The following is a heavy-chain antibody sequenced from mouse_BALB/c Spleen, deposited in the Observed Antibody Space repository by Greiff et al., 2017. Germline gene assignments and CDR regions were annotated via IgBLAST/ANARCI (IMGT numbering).Heavy chain of an antibody. CDR3: ASKNYGITSYYAMDY. V-gene: IGHV14-3*02. D-gene: IGHD2-4*01. J-gene: IGHJ4*01. Sequence: EVKLMESGAELVKPGASVKLSCTASGFNIKDTYMHWVKQRPEQGLEWIGRIDPANGNTKYDPKFQGKATITADTSSNTAYLQLSSLTSEDTAVYYCASKNYGITSYYAMDYWGQGTSVTVSS. CDR1: GFNIKDTY. CDR2: IDPANGNT.